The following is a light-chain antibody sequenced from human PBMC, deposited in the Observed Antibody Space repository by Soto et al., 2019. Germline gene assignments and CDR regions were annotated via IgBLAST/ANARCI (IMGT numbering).Light chain of an antibody. CDR1: QSINNRY. J-gene: IGKJ3*01. CDR2: AAS. Sequence: EIVLTQSPGTLSLSPGERATLSCRASQSINNRYLAWYQQKPGQAPRLLIYAASSRATGIPDRFSGSGSGTDFTLTISRLEPEDFAVYYXXXFGSSPGFTFGPGTKVDIK. V-gene: IGKV3-20*01. CDR3: XXFGSSPGFT.